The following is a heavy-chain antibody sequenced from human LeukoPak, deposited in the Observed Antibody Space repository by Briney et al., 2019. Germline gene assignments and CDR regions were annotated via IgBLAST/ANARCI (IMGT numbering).Heavy chain of an antibody. CDR1: GFTFSSYA. V-gene: IGHV3-23*01. Sequence: GGSLRLSCAASGFTFSSYAMSWLRQAPGKGLEWVSAISGSGGSTYYAGSVKGRFTISRDNPKNTLYLQMSSLRPEDTAVYYCAKGENDAFDIWGPGTMVTVSS. CDR3: AKGENDAFDI. J-gene: IGHJ3*02. CDR2: ISGSGGST.